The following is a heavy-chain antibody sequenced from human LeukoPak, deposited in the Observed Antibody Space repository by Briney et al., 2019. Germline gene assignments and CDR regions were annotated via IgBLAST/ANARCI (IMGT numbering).Heavy chain of an antibody. D-gene: IGHD6-19*01. CDR2: INPDSGGT. CDR3: ARDPRIAVAAKGAATDFDY. Sequence: GASVKVSCKASGYTFTGYYMHWVRQAPEQGLEWMGWINPDSGGTNYAQKFQGRVTMTRDTSISTAYMELSRLRSDDTAVYYCARDPRIAVAAKGAATDFDYWGQGTLVTVSS. V-gene: IGHV1-2*02. J-gene: IGHJ4*02. CDR1: GYTFTGYY.